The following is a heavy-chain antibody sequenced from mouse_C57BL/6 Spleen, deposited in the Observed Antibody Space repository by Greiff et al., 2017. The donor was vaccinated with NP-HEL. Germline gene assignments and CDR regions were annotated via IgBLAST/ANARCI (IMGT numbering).Heavy chain of an antibody. CDR3: TRGGIYYDYDEAAWFAY. J-gene: IGHJ3*01. V-gene: IGHV5-9-1*02. Sequence: EVQRVESGEGLVKPGGSLKLSCAASGFTFSSYAMSWVRQTPEKRLEWVAYISSGGDYIYYADTVKGRFTISRDNARNTLYLQMSSLKSEVTAMYYCTRGGIYYDYDEAAWFAYWGQGTLVTVSA. CDR1: GFTFSSYA. D-gene: IGHD2-4*01. CDR2: ISSGGDYI.